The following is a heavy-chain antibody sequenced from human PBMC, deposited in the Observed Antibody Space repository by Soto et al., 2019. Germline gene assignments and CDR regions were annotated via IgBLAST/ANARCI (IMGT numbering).Heavy chain of an antibody. J-gene: IGHJ4*02. CDR1: GYRFINYW. CDR3: VRHGNGTTFYSEF. CDR2: IDPSDSYT. D-gene: IGHD3-22*01. V-gene: IGHV5-10-1*03. Sequence: EVQLVQSGAEVKKPGESLRLSCQGSGYRFINYWISWVRQMPGKGLEWVGRIDPSDSYTVYSPSFQGHVTISTDPVINTAFLEWRSLQAADTAMYYCVRHGNGTTFYSEFWGRGTLVSVSS.